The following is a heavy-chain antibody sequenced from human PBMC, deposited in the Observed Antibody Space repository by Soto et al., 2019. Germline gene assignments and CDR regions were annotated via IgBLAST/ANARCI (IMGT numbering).Heavy chain of an antibody. V-gene: IGHV4-31*03. J-gene: IGHJ4*02. CDR3: ASDGGAAAGTGY. CDR1: GGSISSGGYY. CDR2: IYYSGST. D-gene: IGHD6-13*01. Sequence: SETLSLTCTVSGGSISSGGYYWSWIRQHPGKGLEWIGYIYYSGSTYYNPSLKSRVTISVDTAKNQFSLKLSSVTAADTAVYYCASDGGAAAGTGYWGQGTLVTVSS.